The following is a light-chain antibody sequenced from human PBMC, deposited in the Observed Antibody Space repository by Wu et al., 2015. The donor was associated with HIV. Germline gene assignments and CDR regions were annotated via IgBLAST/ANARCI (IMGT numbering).Light chain of an antibody. J-gene: IGKJ1*01. CDR1: QSVSSK. CDR3: QQYNNWPRT. V-gene: IGKV3-15*01. Sequence: EIVMTQSPATLSVSPGERATLSCRASQSVSSKLAWYQQKPGQAPRLLIYGASTRATGIPARFSGRGPGTEFTLTISSMQSEDFAVYYCQQYNNWPRTFGQGTKVEIK. CDR2: GAS.